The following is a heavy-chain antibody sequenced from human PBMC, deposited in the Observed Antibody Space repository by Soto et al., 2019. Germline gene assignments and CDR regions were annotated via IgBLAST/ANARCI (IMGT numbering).Heavy chain of an antibody. CDR1: GDSIRSSGFY. V-gene: IGHV4-31*03. D-gene: IGHD4-17*01. CDR3: ERVRQYGAYVDH. J-gene: IGHJ4*02. Sequence: QVQLQESGPGLVKPSQTLSLTCTVSGDSIRSSGFYWSWIRQHPAKGLEWIGYIHSNGNTLYDPSLKSRSTISVDKSSSQFCLKLKSVTAADTAVYFCERVRQYGAYVDHWGQGTLVAVSA. CDR2: IHSNGNT.